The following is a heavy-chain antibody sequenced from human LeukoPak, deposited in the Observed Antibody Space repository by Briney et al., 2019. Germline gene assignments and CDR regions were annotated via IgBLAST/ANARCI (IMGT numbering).Heavy chain of an antibody. Sequence: QPGGSLRLSCAASGFTFSSYWMHWVRQAPGKGLVWVSHISNDGSSTSYADSVKGGFTISRDNAKNTLYLQMNSLRTEDTAVYYCACYGIAPPYWGQGTLVTVSS. J-gene: IGHJ4*02. CDR1: GFTFSSYW. V-gene: IGHV3-74*01. CDR3: ACYGIAPPY. D-gene: IGHD2-15*01. CDR2: ISNDGSST.